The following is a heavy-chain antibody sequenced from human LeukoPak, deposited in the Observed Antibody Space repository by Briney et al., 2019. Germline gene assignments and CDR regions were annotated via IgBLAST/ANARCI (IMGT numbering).Heavy chain of an antibody. CDR1: GYTFTSYG. Sequence: ASVKVSCKASGYTFTSYGISWVRQAPGQGLEWMGWISAYNGNTNYAQKFQGRVTMTRDTSTSTVYMELSSLRSEDTAVYYCARGSYYDSSGCFYWGQGTLVTVSS. D-gene: IGHD3-22*01. CDR2: ISAYNGNT. CDR3: ARGSYYDSSGCFY. V-gene: IGHV1-18*01. J-gene: IGHJ4*02.